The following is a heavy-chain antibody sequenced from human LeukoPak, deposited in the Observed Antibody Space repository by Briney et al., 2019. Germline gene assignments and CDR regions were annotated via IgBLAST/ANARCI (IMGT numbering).Heavy chain of an antibody. D-gene: IGHD2-2*01. J-gene: IGHJ4*02. CDR1: GGSISSGGYY. CDR3: ARGDCSSTSCYEGHYFDY. Sequence: SQTLSLTCTVSGGSISSGGYYWPWIRQHPGKGLEWFGFIYYCGSTYYNPSLKSRVTISVDTSKNQFSLKLSSVTAADTAVYYCARGDCSSTSCYEGHYFDYWGQGTLVTVSS. CDR2: IYYCGST. V-gene: IGHV4-31*03.